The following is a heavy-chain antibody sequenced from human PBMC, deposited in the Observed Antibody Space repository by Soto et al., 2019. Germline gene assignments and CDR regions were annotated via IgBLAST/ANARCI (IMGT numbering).Heavy chain of an antibody. CDR2: ISYGGSTK. CDR3: ASSASPAAY. D-gene: IGHD2-2*01. Sequence: GGSLRLSCAASGFTFSSYGMHWVRQAPGKGLEWVAVISYGGSTKYYADSVKGRFTISRDNSKNSLFLQMNSLRAEDTAVYYCASSASPAAYWGHGTLVTVSS. V-gene: IGHV3-30*03. J-gene: IGHJ4*01. CDR1: GFTFSSYG.